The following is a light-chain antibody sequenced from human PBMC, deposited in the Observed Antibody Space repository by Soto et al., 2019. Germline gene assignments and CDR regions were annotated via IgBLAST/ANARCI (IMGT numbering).Light chain of an antibody. CDR1: HVVSNY. J-gene: IGKJ2*01. CDR2: AAS. CDR3: QQSYTTPVYS. V-gene: IGKV1-8*01. Sequence: AIRMTQSPSSLSASIGDRVTITCRASHVVSNYLAWYQQKPGKAPKLLIYAASNLQSGVPSRFSGSGSGTDFTLTISSLQPEDFATYFCQQSYTTPVYSFGQGTKLEIK.